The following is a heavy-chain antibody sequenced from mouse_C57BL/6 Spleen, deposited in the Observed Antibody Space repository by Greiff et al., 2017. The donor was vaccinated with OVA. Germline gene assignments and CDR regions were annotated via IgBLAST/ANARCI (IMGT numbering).Heavy chain of an antibody. CDR2: IDPSDSYT. Sequence: QVQLQQPGAELVMPGASVKLSCKASGYTFTSYWMHWVKQRPGQGLEWIGEIDPSDSYTNYNQKFKGKSTLTVDKSSSTAYMQLSSLTSEDSAVYYCARGAGSSLYYFDYWGQGTTRTVSS. V-gene: IGHV1-69*01. D-gene: IGHD1-1*01. CDR3: ARGAGSSLYYFDY. CDR1: GYTFTSYW. J-gene: IGHJ2*01.